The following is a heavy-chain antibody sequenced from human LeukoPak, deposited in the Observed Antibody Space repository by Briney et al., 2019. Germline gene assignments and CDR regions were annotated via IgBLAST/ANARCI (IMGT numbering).Heavy chain of an antibody. CDR1: GFTFDDYA. CDR3: AKDGVVTIFGVVNWFDP. D-gene: IGHD3-3*01. Sequence: KPGGSLRLSCAASGFTFDDYAMHWVRQAPGKGLEWVSGISWNSGIIGYADSVKGRFTISRDNSKNTLYLQMNSLRAEDTAVYYCAKDGVVTIFGVVNWFDPWGQGTLVTVSS. CDR2: ISWNSGII. J-gene: IGHJ5*02. V-gene: IGHV3-9*01.